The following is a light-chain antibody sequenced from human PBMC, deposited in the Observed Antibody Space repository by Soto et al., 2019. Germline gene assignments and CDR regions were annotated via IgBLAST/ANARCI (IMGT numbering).Light chain of an antibody. CDR1: SSDVGGYNY. CDR3: SSYTSSSTYA. CDR2: DVT. J-gene: IGLJ1*01. Sequence: HSVRTQPASGSGAPGQAITISCTGTSSDVGGYNYVSWYQQHPGKAPKLMIYDVTNRPSGVSNRFSGSKSGNTASLTISGLQAEDEADYYCSSYTSSSTYAFGPGTKVTVL. V-gene: IGLV2-14*01.